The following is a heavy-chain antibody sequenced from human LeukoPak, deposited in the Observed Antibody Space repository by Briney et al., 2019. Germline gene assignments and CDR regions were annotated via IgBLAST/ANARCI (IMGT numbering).Heavy chain of an antibody. V-gene: IGHV3-23*01. CDR3: AKDLSRGNEGYSNYGY. D-gene: IGHD4-11*01. CDR1: GFTFSSYA. J-gene: IGHJ4*02. CDR2: ISGSGGST. Sequence: PGGSLRLSCAASGFTFSSYAMSWVRQAPGKGLEWVSAISGSGGSTYYADSVKGRFTISRDNSKNTLYLQMNSLRAEDTAVYYCAKDLSRGNEGYSNYGYWGQGTLVTVSS.